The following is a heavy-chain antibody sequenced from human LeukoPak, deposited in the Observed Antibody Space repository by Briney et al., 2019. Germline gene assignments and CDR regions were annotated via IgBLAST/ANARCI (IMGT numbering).Heavy chain of an antibody. V-gene: IGHV3-74*01. D-gene: IGHD3-22*01. CDR3: ARDKGKDYYDSSGYYY. CDR1: GFTFSSYW. J-gene: IGHJ4*02. Sequence: GGSLRLSCAASGFTFSSYWMHWVRQAPGKGLEWVSRINSDGSTINYADSVKGRFTVSRDNAKNTLYPQMNSLRAEDTAVYYCARDKGKDYYDSSGYYYWGQGTLVTVSS. CDR2: INSDGSTI.